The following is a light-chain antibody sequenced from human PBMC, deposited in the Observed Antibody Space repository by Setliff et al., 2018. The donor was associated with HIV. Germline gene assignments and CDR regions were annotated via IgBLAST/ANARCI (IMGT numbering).Light chain of an antibody. J-gene: IGLJ1*01. CDR2: DVN. Sequence: QSVLAQPASVTGAPGQSITISCTGTSNDIGRFNYVSWYKQFPGKGPTLVIFDVNQRPSGVSNRFSGSKSGNIASLIISGLQAEDEADYFCCPYSRGSTYVFGTGTKVTV. CDR3: CPYSRGSTYV. CDR1: SNDIGRFNY. V-gene: IGLV2-14*03.